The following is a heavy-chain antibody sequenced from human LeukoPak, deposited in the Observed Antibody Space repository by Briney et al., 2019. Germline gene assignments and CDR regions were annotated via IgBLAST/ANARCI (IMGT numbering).Heavy chain of an antibody. CDR2: IYYSGST. Sequence: SETLSLTCTVSGGSISSYYWGSIRQPPGKGLEWVGCIYYSGSTNYNPSPNSRVTISVDTSKNQFSLQLSSVTAADTAVYYCARRGAAAGRGDAFDIWGQGTMVTVSS. V-gene: IGHV4-59*08. J-gene: IGHJ3*02. CDR1: GGSISSYY. CDR3: ARRGAAAGRGDAFDI. D-gene: IGHD6-13*01.